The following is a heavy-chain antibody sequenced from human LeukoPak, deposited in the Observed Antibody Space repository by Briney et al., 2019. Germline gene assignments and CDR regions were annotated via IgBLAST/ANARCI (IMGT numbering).Heavy chain of an antibody. CDR2: ISDDGRNK. V-gene: IGHV3-30*18. Sequence: GGSLRLSCAASGFSFISYGMHWVRQAPGKGLEWVGVISDDGRNKNYTDSVKGRFTISRDNSKDTLYLQMNSLRDEDTAVYYCAKRPSDYGDYVTYFDYWGQGTLVTVSS. CDR3: AKRPSDYGDYVTYFDY. J-gene: IGHJ4*02. D-gene: IGHD4-17*01. CDR1: GFSFISYG.